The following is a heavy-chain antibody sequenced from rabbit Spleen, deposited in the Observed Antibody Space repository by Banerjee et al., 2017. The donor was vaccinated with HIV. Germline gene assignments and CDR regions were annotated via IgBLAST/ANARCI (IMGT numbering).Heavy chain of an antibody. CDR1: GFDFSNYG. CDR3: ARDLANIGGDYGPYYFDL. Sequence: QQLEESGGGLVKPGGTLKLSCKASGFDFSNYGVSWVRQTPGKGLEWIGYIDPIFGRTYYASWVDGRFTISRHNAQNTLYLQLNSLTAADTATYFCARDLANIGGDYGPYYFDLWGQGTLVTVS. D-gene: IGHD2-1*01. CDR2: IDPIFGRT. J-gene: IGHJ4*01. V-gene: IGHV1S7*01.